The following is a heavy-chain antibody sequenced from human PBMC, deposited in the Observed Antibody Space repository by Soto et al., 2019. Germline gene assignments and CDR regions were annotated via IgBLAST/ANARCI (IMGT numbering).Heavy chain of an antibody. V-gene: IGHV3-73*02. Sequence: EVQLVESGGGLVQSGGSLKLSCAASGFDFSASALHWVRQISGNRLEWVGRIRSEAHSFATGYAASVKGRFTISRDDSKNMAYLEMKSLKTEDTAVYYCARYDTFDYWGQGIQVTVSS. CDR3: ARYDTFDY. CDR1: GFDFSASA. J-gene: IGHJ4*02. CDR2: IRSEAHSFAT. D-gene: IGHD3-9*01.